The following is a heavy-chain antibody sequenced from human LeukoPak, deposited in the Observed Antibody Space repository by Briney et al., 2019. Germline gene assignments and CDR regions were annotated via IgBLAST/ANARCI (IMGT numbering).Heavy chain of an antibody. CDR2: ISGSGGRT. CDR1: GFTFSGYA. CDR3: AKGGTGRYFDSSGYVDS. D-gene: IGHD3-22*01. V-gene: IGHV3-23*01. Sequence: PGGSLRLSCAASGFTFSGYAMSWVRQAPGKGLEWVSAISGSGGRTYYADSVKGRFTISRDNSKNTLSLQMNSLRAEDTAVYYCAKGGTGRYFDSSGYVDSWGQGTLVTVSS. J-gene: IGHJ4*02.